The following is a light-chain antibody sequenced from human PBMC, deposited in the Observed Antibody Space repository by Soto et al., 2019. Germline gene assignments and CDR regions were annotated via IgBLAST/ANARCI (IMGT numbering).Light chain of an antibody. CDR1: QSVGSY. CDR3: QQRSNWPPLT. Sequence: EIVVTQSPATLSLSPGERATLSCRTSQSVGSYLAWYQKQPGQAPRLLIYDASNRATGIPARFSGSGSGRDFTLTISSLEPEDLAVYYGQQRSNWPPLTFGGGTKVDIK. V-gene: IGKV3-11*02. CDR2: DAS. J-gene: IGKJ4*01.